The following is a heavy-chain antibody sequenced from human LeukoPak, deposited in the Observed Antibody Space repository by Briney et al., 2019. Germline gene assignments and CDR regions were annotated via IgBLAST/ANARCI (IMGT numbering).Heavy chain of an antibody. CDR3: ARAGTSHMD. D-gene: IGHD1-1*01. J-gene: IGHJ4*02. Sequence: PSETLSLTCTVSGGSINSYYWSWIRQPPGKGLEWIGYIYYSGSTNYNPSLKSRVTISVDTSKNQFSLKLSSVTAADTAVYYCARAGTSHMDWGQGTLVTVSS. CDR2: IYYSGST. CDR1: GGSINSYY. V-gene: IGHV4-59*12.